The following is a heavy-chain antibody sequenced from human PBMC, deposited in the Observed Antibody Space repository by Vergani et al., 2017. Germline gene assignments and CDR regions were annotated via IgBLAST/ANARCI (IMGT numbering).Heavy chain of an antibody. CDR1: GGTFSSYA. CDR3: ARDNGESDYGDYGYAGRQGHVGV. D-gene: IGHD4-17*01. CDR2: IIPIFGTA. Sequence: QVQLVQSGAEVKKPGSSVKVSCKASGGTFSSYAISWVRQAPGQGLEWMGGIIPIFGTANYAQKFQGRVTITADESTSTAYMELSSLRSEDTAVYYCARDNGESDYGDYGYAGRQGHVGVWGQGTLVTVSS. J-gene: IGHJ4*02. V-gene: IGHV1-69*12.